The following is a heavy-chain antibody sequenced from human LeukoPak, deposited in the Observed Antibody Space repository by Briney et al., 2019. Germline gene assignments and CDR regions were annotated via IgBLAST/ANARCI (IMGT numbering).Heavy chain of an antibody. CDR2: TYYRSKWYN. CDR1: GDSVSSNSAT. J-gene: IGHJ3*01. Sequence: SQTLSLTCAISGDSVSSNSATWDWIRQSPSRGLEWLGRTYYRSKWYNEYAPSLRSRIIINPDTSQNQFSLQLNSVIPEDTALYYCTRGSNLAFDVWDQETMVTVSP. D-gene: IGHD1-14*01. V-gene: IGHV6-1*01. CDR3: TRGSNLAFDV.